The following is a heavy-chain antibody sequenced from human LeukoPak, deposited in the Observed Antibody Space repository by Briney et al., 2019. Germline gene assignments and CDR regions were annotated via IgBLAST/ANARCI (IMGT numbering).Heavy chain of an antibody. CDR3: ATGVASAFTY. D-gene: IGHD3-3*01. V-gene: IGHV1-2*02. J-gene: IGHJ4*02. CDR2: VNPDSGDS. CDR1: GYTFTGYY. Sequence: ASAKVSCKASGYTFTGYYIHWVRQAPGQGLEWMAFVNPDSGDSYSAPKFQGRVTMTRDTSISTASMELNWLTSDDTAVYYCATGVASAFTYWGQGTLVTVSS.